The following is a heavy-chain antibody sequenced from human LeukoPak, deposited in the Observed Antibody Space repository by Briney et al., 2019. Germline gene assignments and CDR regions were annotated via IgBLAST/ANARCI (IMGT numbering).Heavy chain of an antibody. D-gene: IGHD6-13*01. CDR1: GFTFSNYA. CDR2: ISYDGSNK. J-gene: IGHJ6*03. V-gene: IGHV3-30*04. CDR3: ARDGLEAESGRYYYYYYYMDV. Sequence: SGGSLRLSCAASGFTFSNYAMHWVRQAPGKGLEWVAVISYDGSNKYYADSVKGRFTIPRDNSKNTLYLQMNSLRAEDTAVYYCARDGLEAESGRYYYYYYYMDVWGKGTTVTVSS.